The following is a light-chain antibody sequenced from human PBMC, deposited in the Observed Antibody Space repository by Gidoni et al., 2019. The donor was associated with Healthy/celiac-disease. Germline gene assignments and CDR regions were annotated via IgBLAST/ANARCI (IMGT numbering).Light chain of an antibody. Sequence: ALTQSPATLSLSPGERATLLCRASQSVSSYLAWYQQKPGQAPRLLIYDASNRATGIPARCSGSGSGTDFTLTISSLEPEDFAVYYCQQRSNWPLTFGGGTKVEIK. J-gene: IGKJ4*01. CDR1: QSVSSY. CDR3: QQRSNWPLT. CDR2: DAS. V-gene: IGKV3-11*01.